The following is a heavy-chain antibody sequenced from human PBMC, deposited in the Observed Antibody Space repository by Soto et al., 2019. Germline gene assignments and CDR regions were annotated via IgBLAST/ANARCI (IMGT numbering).Heavy chain of an antibody. Sequence: SETLSLTCTVSGGSLSSYYWSWIRQPPGKGLEWVGYMYNSGSANYNPSLKSRVTISVDMSQNQFSLKLTSVTAADTAVYYCARHPGYYDILTGYTTYYFDSWGQGILVTVSS. D-gene: IGHD3-9*01. CDR1: GGSLSSYY. J-gene: IGHJ4*02. V-gene: IGHV4-59*08. CDR2: MYNSGSA. CDR3: ARHPGYYDILTGYTTYYFDS.